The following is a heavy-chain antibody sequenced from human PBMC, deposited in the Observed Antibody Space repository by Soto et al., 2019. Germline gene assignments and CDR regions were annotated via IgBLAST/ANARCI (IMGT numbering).Heavy chain of an antibody. CDR3: ARDKITGLFDY. J-gene: IGHJ4*02. CDR2: INHSGST. Sequence: PSETLSLTCTVSGVSISSGDYYWSWIRQPPGTGLEWIGEINHSGSTNYNPSLKSRVTISVDTSKNQFSLKLTSVTAADTAVYYCARDKITGLFDYWGQGTLVTVSS. D-gene: IGHD2-8*02. CDR1: GVSISSGDYY. V-gene: IGHV4-39*07.